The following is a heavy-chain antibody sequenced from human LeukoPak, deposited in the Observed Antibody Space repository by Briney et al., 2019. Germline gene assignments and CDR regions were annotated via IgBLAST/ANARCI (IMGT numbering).Heavy chain of an antibody. CDR3: ARGGKQQQLDKGIGY. J-gene: IGHJ4*02. Sequence: PGGSLRLSCAASGFTFSSYAMHWVRQAPGKGLEWVAVISYDGSNKYYADSVKGRFTISRDNSKNTLYLQMNSLRAEDTAVYYCARGGKQQQLDKGIGYWGQGTLVTVSS. CDR2: ISYDGSNK. D-gene: IGHD6-13*01. CDR1: GFTFSSYA. V-gene: IGHV3-30-3*01.